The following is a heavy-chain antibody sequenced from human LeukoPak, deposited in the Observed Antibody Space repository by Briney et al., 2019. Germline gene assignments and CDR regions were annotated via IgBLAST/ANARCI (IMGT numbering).Heavy chain of an antibody. CDR1: GGSISSGDYY. Sequence: KSSQTLSLTCTVSGGSISSGDYYWSWTRQPPGKGLEWIGYIYYSGSTYYNPSLKSRVTISVDTSKNQFSLKLSSVTAADTAVYYCARGKKGVPAATDYWGQGTLVTVSS. J-gene: IGHJ4*02. V-gene: IGHV4-30-4*08. CDR2: IYYSGST. D-gene: IGHD2-2*01. CDR3: ARGKKGVPAATDY.